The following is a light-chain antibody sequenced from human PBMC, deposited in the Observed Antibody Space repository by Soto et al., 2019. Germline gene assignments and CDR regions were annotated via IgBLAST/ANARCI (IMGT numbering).Light chain of an antibody. CDR2: KAS. J-gene: IGKJ2*01. CDR1: QSISSW. CDR3: QQYNRYYT. Sequence: DIQMTQCHSTLSASVGDRVTITCRASQSISSWLAWYQRKPGKAPKLLIYKASTLESGVPSRFSGSGSGTEFTLTINSLQPDDFATYYCQQYNRYYTFGQGTKLEIK. V-gene: IGKV1-5*03.